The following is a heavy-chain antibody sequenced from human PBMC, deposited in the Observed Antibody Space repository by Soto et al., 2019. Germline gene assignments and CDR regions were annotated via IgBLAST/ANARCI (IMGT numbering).Heavy chain of an antibody. CDR1: GFTFSEYS. J-gene: IGHJ5*02. CDR2: ISSDGDIT. V-gene: IGHV3-64D*06. D-gene: IGHD3-9*01. Sequence: GGSLRLSCSASGFTFSEYSMHWVRQAPGKGLQYVSTISSDGDITYYADSVKGRFTVSRDNSKNTLYLQMNSLRPEDTAVYYCVKVSTFYDILTGYYSTNFFDPWGQGTLVTVSS. CDR3: VKVSTFYDILTGYYSTNFFDP.